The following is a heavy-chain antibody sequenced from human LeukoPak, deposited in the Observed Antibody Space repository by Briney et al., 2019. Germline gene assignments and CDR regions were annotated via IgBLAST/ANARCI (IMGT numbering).Heavy chain of an antibody. CDR1: RGSISSGSYY. J-gene: IGHJ5*02. V-gene: IGHV4-39*01. CDR2: IYYSGST. CDR3: ARQDYVTSYFDP. D-gene: IGHD4-17*01. Sequence: SETLSLTCTVSRGSISSGSYYWGWIRPPPGKGLEWIGTIYYSGSTYYNPSLKSRVTISVDTSKNQFSLSLRSVTAADTALYFCARQDYVTSYFDPWGQGTLVSVSS.